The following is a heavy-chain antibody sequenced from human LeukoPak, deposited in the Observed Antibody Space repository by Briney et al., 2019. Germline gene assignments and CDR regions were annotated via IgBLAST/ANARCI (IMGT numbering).Heavy chain of an antibody. CDR2: INSDGTSR. Sequence: GGSLRLSCAASGFTFSSYWMHWVRQAPGKGLVWVSRINSDGTSRDYADSVKGRFTISRDNAKNTLFLQMNSLRAEDTAVYYCAKDHVSGTVPDAFDIWGQGTMVTVSS. CDR3: AKDHVSGTVPDAFDI. J-gene: IGHJ3*02. CDR1: GFTFSSYW. D-gene: IGHD1-1*01. V-gene: IGHV3-74*01.